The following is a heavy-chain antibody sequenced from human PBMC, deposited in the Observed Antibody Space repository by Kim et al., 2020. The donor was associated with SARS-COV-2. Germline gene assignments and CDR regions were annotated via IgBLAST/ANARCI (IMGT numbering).Heavy chain of an antibody. Sequence: GGSLRLSCAASGFTVSSNYMSWVRQAPGKGLEWVSVIYSGGSTYYADSAKGRFSISRGNSKNTMYLQINSMRAEDTAAEYCARTGGYRPAGDSWGPGSV. V-gene: IGHV3-53*01. CDR3: ARTGGYRPAGDS. J-gene: IGHJ4*02. D-gene: IGHD5-12*01. CDR1: GFTVSSNY. CDR2: IYSGGST.